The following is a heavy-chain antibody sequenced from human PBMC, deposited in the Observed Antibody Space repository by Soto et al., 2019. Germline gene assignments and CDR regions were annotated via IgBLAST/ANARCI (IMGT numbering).Heavy chain of an antibody. CDR3: ARAPYGDYVNYYYYMDV. CDR2: ISAYNGNT. D-gene: IGHD4-17*01. CDR1: GYTFTSYG. J-gene: IGHJ6*03. V-gene: IGHV1-18*01. Sequence: ASVKVSCKASGYTFTSYGISWVQQAPGQGLEWMGWISAYNGNTNYAQKLQGRVTMTTDTSTSTAYMELRSLRSDDTAVYYCARAPYGDYVNYYYYMDVWGKGTTVTVSS.